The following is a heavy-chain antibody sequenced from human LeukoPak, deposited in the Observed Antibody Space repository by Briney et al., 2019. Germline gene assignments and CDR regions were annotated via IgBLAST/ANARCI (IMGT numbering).Heavy chain of an antibody. D-gene: IGHD3-10*01. CDR1: GFTFSSYA. CDR2: ISSNGGST. CDR3: ARAADYYGSGSYYNAVYYYGMDV. Sequence: GGSLRLSCAASGFTFSSYAMHWVRQAPGKGLEYVSAISSNGGSTYYANSVKDRFTISRDNSKNTLYLQMGSLRAEDMAVYYCARAADYYGSGSYYNAVYYYGMDVWGQGTTVTVSS. J-gene: IGHJ6*02. V-gene: IGHV3-64*01.